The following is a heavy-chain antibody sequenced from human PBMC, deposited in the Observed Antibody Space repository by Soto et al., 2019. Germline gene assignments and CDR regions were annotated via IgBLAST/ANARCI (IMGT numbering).Heavy chain of an antibody. V-gene: IGHV3-74*01. CDR1: GFTFSSVW. D-gene: IGHD4-17*01. J-gene: IGHJ4*02. Sequence: PCGPKRVSCAAAGFTFSSVWRRCVRKAPGKGLVWVSGINTDGNDTTYADSVKGRFTISRDNAKNTVYLQMNSLRAEDTAVYYCANPLSWPVTPFDHWGQGTLVSVSS. CDR2: INTDGNDT. CDR3: ANPLSWPVTPFDH.